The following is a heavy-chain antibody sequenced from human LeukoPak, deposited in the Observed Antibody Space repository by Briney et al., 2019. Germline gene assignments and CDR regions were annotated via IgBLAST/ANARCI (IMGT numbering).Heavy chain of an antibody. CDR3: ATGYYYDSSGYYPYFDY. CDR2: ISAYNGNT. Sequence: ASVKVSCKASGYTFTSYGISWVRQAPGQGLEWMGWISAYNGNTNYAQKFQGRVTMTRDTSTSTVHMELSSLRSEDTAVYYCATGYYYDSSGYYPYFDYWGQGTLVTVSS. V-gene: IGHV1-18*01. J-gene: IGHJ4*02. CDR1: GYTFTSYG. D-gene: IGHD3-22*01.